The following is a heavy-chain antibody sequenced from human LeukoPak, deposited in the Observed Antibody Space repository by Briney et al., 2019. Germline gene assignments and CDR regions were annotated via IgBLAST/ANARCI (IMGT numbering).Heavy chain of an antibody. V-gene: IGHV3-23*01. D-gene: IGHD5-24*01. CDR2: ISGSGSST. J-gene: IGHJ4*02. CDR1: GFTFSSYA. CDR3: AKDYGDGYNTFDY. Sequence: GGSLRLSCAASGFTFSSYAMSWVRQAPGKGLEWVSAISGSGSSTYYADSVKGRFTISRDNSKNTLYLQMNSLRAEDTAVYYCAKDYGDGYNTFDYWGQGTLVTVSS.